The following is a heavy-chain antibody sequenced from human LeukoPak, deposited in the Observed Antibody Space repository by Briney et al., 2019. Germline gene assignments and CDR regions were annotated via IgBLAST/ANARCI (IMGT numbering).Heavy chain of an antibody. CDR3: ARAPSTSAPDSSAMGAFDI. D-gene: IGHD3-22*01. Sequence: PGGSLRLSCTASGFRFTSYAMHWVRQAPGKGLEWVAFISYDGSYKSYADSVKGRFTMSRDNSKNTLYLQMNSLRAEDTAVYYCARAPSTSAPDSSAMGAFDIWGQGTMVTVSS. CDR2: ISYDGSYK. V-gene: IGHV3-30-3*01. CDR1: GFRFTSYA. J-gene: IGHJ3*02.